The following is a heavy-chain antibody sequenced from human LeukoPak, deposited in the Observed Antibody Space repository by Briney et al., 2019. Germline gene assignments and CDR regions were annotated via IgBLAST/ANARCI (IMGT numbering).Heavy chain of an antibody. CDR1: GFTFGDFA. CDR2: TRSKAYGGTT. Sequence: GGSLRLSCTASGFTFGDFAMSWVRQAPGKGLEWVGFTRSKAYGGTTEYAASVKGRFTISRDDSKSIAYLQMNSLKTEDTAVYYCSRTYSSGGRGLDYWGQGTLVTVSS. J-gene: IGHJ4*02. CDR3: SRTYSSGGRGLDY. V-gene: IGHV3-49*04. D-gene: IGHD6-19*01.